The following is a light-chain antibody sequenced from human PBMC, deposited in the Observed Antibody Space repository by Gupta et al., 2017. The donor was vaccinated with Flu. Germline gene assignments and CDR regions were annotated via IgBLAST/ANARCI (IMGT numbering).Light chain of an antibody. V-gene: IGKV3-15*01. J-gene: IGKJ1*01. CDR2: AAS. Sequence: GERATCPGRASQSISRNLAWYQHKPGQATGLLMYAASTRAPGVPAKFSGSGSGTEFTLTISSLQSEDFAVYYCQQYHNWPRTFGQGTKVEI. CDR3: QQYHNWPRT. CDR1: QSISRN.